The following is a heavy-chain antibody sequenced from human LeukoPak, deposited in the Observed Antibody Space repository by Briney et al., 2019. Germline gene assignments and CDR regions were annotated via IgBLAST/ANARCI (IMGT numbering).Heavy chain of an antibody. CDR3: ARGRYCSSPSCRYFDY. CDR1: GFTFSTYW. J-gene: IGHJ4*02. Sequence: GGSLRLSCAASGFTFSTYWMSWVRQAPGKGLEWVANIKQDGSEKYYVDSVKGRFTISRDNAKNSLYLQMNTLRAEDTAVYYCARGRYCSSPSCRYFDYWGQGTLVTVSS. V-gene: IGHV3-7*03. CDR2: IKQDGSEK. D-gene: IGHD2-2*01.